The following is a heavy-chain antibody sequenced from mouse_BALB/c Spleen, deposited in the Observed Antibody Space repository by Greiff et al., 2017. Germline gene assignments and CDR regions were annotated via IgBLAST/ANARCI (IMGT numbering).Heavy chain of an antibody. CDR1: GFTFNTNA. J-gene: IGHJ2*01. CDR2: IRSKSNNYAT. D-gene: IGHD5-5*01. CDR3: VRGYLHFDY. V-gene: IGHV10S3*01. Sequence: GGGLVQPKGSLKLSCAASGFTFNTNAMNWVRQAPGKGLEWVARIRSKSNNYATYYADSVKDRFTISRDDSQSMLYLQMNNLKTEDTAMYYCVRGYLHFDYWGQGTTLTVSS.